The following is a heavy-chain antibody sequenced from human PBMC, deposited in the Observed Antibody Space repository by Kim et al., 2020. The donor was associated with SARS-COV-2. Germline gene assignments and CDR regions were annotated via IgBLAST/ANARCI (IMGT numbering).Heavy chain of an antibody. D-gene: IGHD2-15*01. CDR2: ISWDGGST. CDR3: AKDIRYCSGGSCFWDSRDYGMDV. CDR1: GFTFDDYT. J-gene: IGHJ6*02. V-gene: IGHV3-43*01. Sequence: GGSLRLSCAASGFTFDDYTMHWVRQAPGKGLEWVSLISWDGGSTYYADSVKGRFTISRDNSKNSLYLQMNSLRTEDTALYYCAKDIRYCSGGSCFWDSRDYGMDVWGQGTTVTVSS.